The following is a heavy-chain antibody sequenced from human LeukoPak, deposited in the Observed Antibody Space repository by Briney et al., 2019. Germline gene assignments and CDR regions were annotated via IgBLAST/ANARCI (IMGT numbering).Heavy chain of an antibody. CDR3: ARSHSATCANYWLFYL. D-gene: IGHD4-11*01. Sequence: GESLNISSAAAGFPLSNYRMSFVRQAPGKGLEWVAYIGSMGTTKYYADSVKGRFTISRDIYKNSLYLQMSRVEHEDTSVYYCARSHSATCANYWLFYLWRGGTLVTVSS. CDR1: GFPLSNYR. CDR2: IGSMGTTK. J-gene: IGHJ2*01. V-gene: IGHV3-48*02.